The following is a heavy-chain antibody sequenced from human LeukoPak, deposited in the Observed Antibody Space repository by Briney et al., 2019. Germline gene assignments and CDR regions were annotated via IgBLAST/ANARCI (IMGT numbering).Heavy chain of an antibody. CDR1: GGSLSGYY. Sequence: SETLSLTCAVYGGSLSGYYWSWILQPPGKGLEWIGEINHSGSTNYNPSLKSRVTISVDTSKNQFSLKLSSVTAADTAVYYCARGQDIVVVVAATRWFDPWGQGTLVTVSS. CDR3: ARGQDIVVVVAATRWFDP. D-gene: IGHD2-15*01. V-gene: IGHV4-34*01. J-gene: IGHJ5*02. CDR2: INHSGST.